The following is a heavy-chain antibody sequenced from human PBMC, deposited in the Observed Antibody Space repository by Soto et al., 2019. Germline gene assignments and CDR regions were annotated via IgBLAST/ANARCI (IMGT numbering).Heavy chain of an antibody. CDR3: AGQSVAGAIDY. Sequence: PSQTLSLTCAISGESVSSNSAAWSWIRQSPSRGLEWLGRTYYGSKWYNGYALSVKSRITINPDTSKNQISLQLNSVTPEDTAVYYCAGQSVAGAIDYWGQGTPVTVSS. D-gene: IGHD6-19*01. CDR2: TYYGSKWYN. V-gene: IGHV6-1*01. J-gene: IGHJ4*02. CDR1: GESVSSNSAA.